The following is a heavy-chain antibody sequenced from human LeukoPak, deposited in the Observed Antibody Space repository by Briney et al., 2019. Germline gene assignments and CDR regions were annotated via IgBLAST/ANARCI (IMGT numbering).Heavy chain of an antibody. CDR1: GFTFSSYE. Sequence: PGGSLRLSCAASGFTFSSYEMNWVRQAPGKGLEWVSYISSSGSTIYYADSVKGRFTISRDNAKNSLYLQMNTLRGEDTALYYCARKGKNQKHFDSWGQGTLVTVSS. CDR2: ISSSGSTI. D-gene: IGHD1-14*01. CDR3: ARKGKNQKHFDS. J-gene: IGHJ4*02. V-gene: IGHV3-48*03.